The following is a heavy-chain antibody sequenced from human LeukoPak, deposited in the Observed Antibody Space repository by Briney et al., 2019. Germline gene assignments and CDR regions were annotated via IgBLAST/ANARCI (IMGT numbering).Heavy chain of an antibody. D-gene: IGHD2-2*01. CDR2: IYYSGST. CDR3: ARGGAEYQLLSYFDY. CDR1: GGSISSYY. V-gene: IGHV4-59*01. J-gene: IGHJ4*02. Sequence: SETLSLTCTVPGGSISSYYWSWIRQPPGKGLEWIGYIYYSGSTNYNPSLKSRVTISVDTSKNQFSLKLSSVTAADTAVYYCARGGAEYQLLSYFDYWGQGTLVTVSS.